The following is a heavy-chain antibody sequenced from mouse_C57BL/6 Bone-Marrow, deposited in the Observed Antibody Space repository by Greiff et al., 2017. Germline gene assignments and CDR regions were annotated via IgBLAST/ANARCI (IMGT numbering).Heavy chain of an antibody. J-gene: IGHJ3*01. CDR1: GYTFTSYG. CDR3: ARGIYYDFTWFAY. CDR2: IYPRSGNT. D-gene: IGHD2-4*01. Sequence: QVQLKQPGAELARPGASVKLSCKASGYTFTSYGISWVKQRTGQGLEWIGEIYPRSGNTYYNEKFKGKATLTADKSSSTAYMELRSLTSEDSAVYFCARGIYYDFTWFAYWGQGTLVTVSA. V-gene: IGHV1-81*01.